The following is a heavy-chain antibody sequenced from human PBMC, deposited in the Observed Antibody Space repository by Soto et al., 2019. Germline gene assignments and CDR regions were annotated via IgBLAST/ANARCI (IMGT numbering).Heavy chain of an antibody. J-gene: IGHJ4*02. D-gene: IGHD6-19*01. CDR3: ARGAPLAVAGTTSY. CDR2: ISYDGSNK. Sequence: QVQLVESGGGVVQPGRSLRLSCAASGFTFSSYAMHWVRQAPGKGLEWVAVISYDGSNKYYADSVKGRFTISRDNSKNTLYLQMNSLRAEDTAVYYCARGAPLAVAGTTSYWGQGTLVTVSS. V-gene: IGHV3-30-3*01. CDR1: GFTFSSYA.